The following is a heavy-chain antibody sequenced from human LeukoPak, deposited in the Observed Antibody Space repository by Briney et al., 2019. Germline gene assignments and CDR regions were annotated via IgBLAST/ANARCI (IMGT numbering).Heavy chain of an antibody. V-gene: IGHV4-39*01. CDR1: GGSISSSSYY. CDR2: IYYSGST. Sequence: SETLSLTCTVSGGSISSSSYYWGWIRQPPGKGLEWIGSIYYSGSTYYNPSLKSRVTISVDTSKNQFSLNLSSVTAADTAAYYCATVRRGFGESSKYYSYYYMDVWGKGTTVTISS. J-gene: IGHJ6*03. D-gene: IGHD3-10*01. CDR3: ATVRRGFGESSKYYSYYYMDV.